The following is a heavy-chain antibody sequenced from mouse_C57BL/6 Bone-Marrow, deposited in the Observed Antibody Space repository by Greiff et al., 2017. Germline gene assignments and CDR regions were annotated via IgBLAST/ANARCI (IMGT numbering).Heavy chain of an antibody. CDR1: GYSFTSYY. CDR2: IYPGSGNT. D-gene: IGHD1-1*01. J-gene: IGHJ1*03. CDR3: ARLLRWYFDV. V-gene: IGHV1-66*01. Sequence: VQLQQSGPELVKPGASVKISCKASGYSFTSYYIHWVKQRPGQGLEWIGWIYPGSGNTTYNEKFKGKATLTADTPSSTAYMQLSSLTSEDSAVYYCARLLRWYFDVWGTGTTVTVSS.